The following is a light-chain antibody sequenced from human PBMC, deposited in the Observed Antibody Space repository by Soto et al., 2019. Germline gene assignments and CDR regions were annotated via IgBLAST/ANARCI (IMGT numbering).Light chain of an antibody. J-gene: IGKJ5*01. Sequence: AIQLTQSPSSVSASVGDRITITCRASQGIHTFLAWYQQKPGKAPQLLIYKASTLQSGVPSRFSGSGSGTDFALTISSLHPEEFATYSCQQFYIFPVTFGQGTRLEIK. CDR3: QQFYIFPVT. V-gene: IGKV1-13*02. CDR2: KAS. CDR1: QGIHTF.